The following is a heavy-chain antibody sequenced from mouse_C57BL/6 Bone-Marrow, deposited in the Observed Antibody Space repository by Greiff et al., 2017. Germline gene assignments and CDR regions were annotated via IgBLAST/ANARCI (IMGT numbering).Heavy chain of an antibody. CDR3: ARNYYDSSSYYYAMDY. V-gene: IGHV15-2*01. CDR2: ILPSIGRT. CDR1: DSEVFPIAY. D-gene: IGHD1-1*01. Sequence: QVQLKESGSELRSPGSSVKLSCKDFDSEVFPIAYMSWVRQKPGHGFEWIGGILPSIGRTIYGEKFEDKATLDADTLSNTAYLELKSLTSEDSAIYYCARNYYDSSSYYYAMDYWGQGTSVTVSS. J-gene: IGHJ4*01.